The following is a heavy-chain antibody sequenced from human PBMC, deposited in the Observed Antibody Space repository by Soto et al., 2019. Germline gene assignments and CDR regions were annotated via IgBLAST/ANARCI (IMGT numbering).Heavy chain of an antibody. Sequence: EVQMVESGGGLVKPGGSLRLSCAGSGFTFSSYMMNWVRQAPGKGLEWVSTISSTSSYIYYADSVKGRFTISRDNAKNSLYLQLNSLRVEDTAVYHCVRNVRALRWGLDAFDIWGQGTMVTVSS. CDR2: ISSTSSYI. D-gene: IGHD5-12*01. V-gene: IGHV3-21*01. CDR3: VRNVRALRWGLDAFDI. CDR1: GFTFSSYM. J-gene: IGHJ3*02.